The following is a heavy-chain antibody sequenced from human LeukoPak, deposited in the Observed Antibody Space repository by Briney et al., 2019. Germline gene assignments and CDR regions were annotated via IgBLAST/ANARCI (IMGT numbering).Heavy chain of an antibody. J-gene: IGHJ5*02. V-gene: IGHV3-7*01. CDR2: IKEDGSEK. CDR3: TREAA. CDR1: GFTFSRYW. Sequence: GGSLILSCAASGFTFSRYWMSWVRQAPGKGLEWVANIKEDGSEKYYVDSVRGRFTISRDNAKNSLYLRMNSLRVDDTAMYYCTREAAWGRGTLVTVSS.